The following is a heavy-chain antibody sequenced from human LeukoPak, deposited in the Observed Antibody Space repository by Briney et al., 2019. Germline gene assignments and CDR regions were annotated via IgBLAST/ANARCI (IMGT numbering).Heavy chain of an antibody. J-gene: IGHJ4*02. CDR1: GFTFSSNG. Sequence: GGSLRLSCAASGFTFSSNGMNWVRQAPGKGLEWVSGISGSSGGSTNYADSVKGRFTISRDNSKNTLYLQMNSLRAEDTAIYYCAKTWGGRGQFDYWGQGTLVTVSS. CDR2: ISGSSGGST. CDR3: AKTWGGRGQFDY. D-gene: IGHD3-16*01. V-gene: IGHV3-23*01.